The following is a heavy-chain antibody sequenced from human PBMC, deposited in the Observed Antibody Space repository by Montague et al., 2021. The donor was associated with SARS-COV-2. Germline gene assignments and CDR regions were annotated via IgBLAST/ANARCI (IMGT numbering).Heavy chain of an antibody. Sequence: SLRLSCAASGFTFSDYWMHWVRQAPGKGLMWLSNINGDGSFTRYADSVKGRFTISRDIPKNTLYLQMNSLTAEDTAVYYCARHRIVPDGFDYWGQGTLVTVSS. CDR1: GFTFSDYW. J-gene: IGHJ4*02. D-gene: IGHD2-2*01. CDR3: ARHRIVPDGFDY. CDR2: INGDGSFT. V-gene: IGHV3-74*01.